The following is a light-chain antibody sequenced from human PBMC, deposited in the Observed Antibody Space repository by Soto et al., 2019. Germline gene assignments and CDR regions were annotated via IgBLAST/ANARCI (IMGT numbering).Light chain of an antibody. CDR2: GAS. V-gene: IGKV1-39*01. Sequence: DIPMTHSPPSLSASVGARVTITCRATQSISNYLNWYQQKPGKAPKLLIYGASSLESGVPSRFSGSGSGTYFTLTIASLQPEDFGTDYGQQSYSTPYTFGQGTKLEIK. CDR1: QSISNY. J-gene: IGKJ2*01. CDR3: QQSYSTPYT.